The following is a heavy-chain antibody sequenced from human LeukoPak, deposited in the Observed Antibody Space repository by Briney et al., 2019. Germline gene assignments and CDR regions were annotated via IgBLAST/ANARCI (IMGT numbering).Heavy chain of an antibody. Sequence: APVKVSCKASGYTFASYDISWVRQATGQGLECMGWISAYNGNTNYAQKFQGRVTMTTDTSTSTAYMELRSLRSDDTAVYYCARVPGYSSGWYPIDYWGQGTLVTVSS. V-gene: IGHV1-18*01. CDR3: ARVPGYSSGWYPIDY. CDR2: ISAYNGNT. D-gene: IGHD6-19*01. CDR1: GYTFASYD. J-gene: IGHJ4*02.